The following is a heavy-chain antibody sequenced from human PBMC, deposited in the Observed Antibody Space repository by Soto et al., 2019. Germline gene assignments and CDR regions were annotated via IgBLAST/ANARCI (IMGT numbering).Heavy chain of an antibody. V-gene: IGHV1-69*01. D-gene: IGHD3-22*01. CDR1: GGIFGSHG. J-gene: IGHJ3*01. CDR2: FIPIFRTL. CDR3: VRDRRIYYSDPHDEFVASDYEV. Sequence: QVQLIQSEAEVKKPGYSVRVSCTASGGIFGSHGFSWVRQAPGQRLEWVGGFIPIFRTLTYTEKFQARVRIAADESTNTVYLDLSSLPSEDTAVYYCVRDRRIYYSDPHDEFVASDYEVWGQGTMVSVSS.